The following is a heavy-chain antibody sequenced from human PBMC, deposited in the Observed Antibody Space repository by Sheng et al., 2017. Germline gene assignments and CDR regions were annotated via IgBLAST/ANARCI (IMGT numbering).Heavy chain of an antibody. V-gene: IGHV3-11*04. J-gene: IGHJ4*02. Sequence: QVQLVESGGGLVKPGRSLRLSCTASGFTFNDYYMSWIRQAPGKGLEWVSYISSSGTDVYYTDSVKGRFTISRDNANNSFSLQMNSLRAEDTAVYYCARLRGQCTTCFIRNWGREXWSPSPQ. CDR2: ISSSGTDV. CDR1: GFTFNDYY. CDR3: ARLRGQCTTCFIRN. D-gene: IGHD2-2*01.